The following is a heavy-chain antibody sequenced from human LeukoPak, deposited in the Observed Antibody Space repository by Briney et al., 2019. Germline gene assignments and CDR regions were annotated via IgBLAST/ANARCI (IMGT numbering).Heavy chain of an antibody. J-gene: IGHJ3*02. D-gene: IGHD3-3*01. CDR3: ARAVYDFGGAFDI. Sequence: PGGSLRLSCAASGFTFSSYAMSWVRQAPGKGLEWVSAISGSGGSTYYADSVKGRFTISRDNSKNTLYLQMNSLRAEDTAVYYCARAVYDFGGAFDIWGQGTMVTVSS. CDR2: ISGSGGST. V-gene: IGHV3-23*01. CDR1: GFTFSSYA.